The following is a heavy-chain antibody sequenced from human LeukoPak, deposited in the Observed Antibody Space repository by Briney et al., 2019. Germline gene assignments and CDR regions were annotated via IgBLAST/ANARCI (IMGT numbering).Heavy chain of an antibody. Sequence: PGGSLRLSCAASEFTFSSYAMSWVRQAPGKGLEWVSAISGSGGSTYYADSVKGRFTISRDNSKNTLYLQMNSLRAEDTAVYYCATPAVTYYGSGSLLMDVWGKGTTVTVSS. J-gene: IGHJ6*03. D-gene: IGHD3-10*01. CDR1: EFTFSSYA. CDR2: ISGSGGST. CDR3: ATPAVTYYGSGSLLMDV. V-gene: IGHV3-23*01.